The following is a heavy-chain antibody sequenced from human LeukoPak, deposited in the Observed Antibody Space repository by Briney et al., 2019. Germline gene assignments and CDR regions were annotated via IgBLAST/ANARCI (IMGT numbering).Heavy chain of an antibody. CDR3: ARSPSERGYRYGLDY. J-gene: IGHJ4*02. D-gene: IGHD5-18*01. CDR1: GFTFSNYS. V-gene: IGHV3-21*01. Sequence: GGSLRLSCAASGFTFSNYSMNWVRQAPGKGLEWVSSINSNSSYIYYADSVKGRFTISRDNAKNSLYLQMNSLRAEDTAVYYCARSPSERGYRYGLDYWGQRTLVTVSS. CDR2: INSNSSYI.